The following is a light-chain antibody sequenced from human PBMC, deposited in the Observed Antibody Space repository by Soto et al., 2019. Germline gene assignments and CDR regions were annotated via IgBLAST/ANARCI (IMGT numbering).Light chain of an antibody. CDR3: QQSYSAPGS. CDR2: AAS. J-gene: IGKJ2*01. CDR1: QSISTY. Sequence: IQMTQSPSSLSACVGDRVTITCRASQSISTYLNWYQQKPGKAPKLLIYAASSLQSGVPSRFSGSGSGTDFTLTITSLQPEDFATYYCQQSYSAPGSFGQGTKLEIK. V-gene: IGKV1-39*01.